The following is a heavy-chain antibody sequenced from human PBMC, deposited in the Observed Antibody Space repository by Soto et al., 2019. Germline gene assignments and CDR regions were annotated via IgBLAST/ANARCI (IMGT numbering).Heavy chain of an antibody. J-gene: IGHJ3*02. CDR1: GFTFSSYA. D-gene: IGHD2-15*01. CDR2: ISYDGSNK. V-gene: IGHV3-30-3*01. Sequence: PGGSLRLSCAASGFTFSSYAMHWVRQAPGKGLEWVAVISYDGSNKYYADSGEGRFTISRDNSKNTLYLQMNSLRAEDTAVYYCASDQGYCSGGSCGSGAFYIWGQGTMVTVSS. CDR3: ASDQGYCSGGSCGSGAFYI.